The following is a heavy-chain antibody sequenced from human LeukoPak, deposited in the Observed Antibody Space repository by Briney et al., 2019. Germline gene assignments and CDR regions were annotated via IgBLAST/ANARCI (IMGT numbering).Heavy chain of an antibody. D-gene: IGHD6-6*01. J-gene: IGHJ4*02. CDR2: MNPNSGNT. CDR1: GYTFTSYD. V-gene: IGHV1-8*01. CDR3: ARGVIAARPRRRRSGFDY. Sequence: ASVKVSCKASGYTFTSYDINWVRQAPGQGLEWRGWMNPNSGNTGYAQKFQGRVTMTRNTSISTAYMELSSLRSEDTAVYYCARGVIAARPRRRRSGFDYWGQGTLVTVSS.